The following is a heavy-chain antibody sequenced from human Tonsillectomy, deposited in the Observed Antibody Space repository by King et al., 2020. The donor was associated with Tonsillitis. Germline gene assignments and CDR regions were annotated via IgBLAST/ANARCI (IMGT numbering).Heavy chain of an antibody. CDR2: IYYSGKT. D-gene: IGHD3-3*01. V-gene: IGHV4-31*03. Sequence: QLQESGPGLVKPSQTLSLTCTVSGGSISGGDSYWSWIRQHQGKGLEWIGYIYYSGKTYYKPSLKSRHTISVDTPENQFSLKLTSVTAADTAVYYCGRYESGVFDPWGQGTLVTVSS. CDR1: GGSISGGDSY. CDR3: GRYESGVFDP. J-gene: IGHJ5*02.